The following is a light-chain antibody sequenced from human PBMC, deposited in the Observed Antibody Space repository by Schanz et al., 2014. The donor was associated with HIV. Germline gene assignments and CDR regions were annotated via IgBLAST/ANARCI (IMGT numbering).Light chain of an antibody. CDR3: QQRSNWPPTWT. V-gene: IGKV3D-20*02. J-gene: IGKJ1*01. Sequence: ETVLTQSPGSLSLSPGARATLSCRTSQSVGGSQLAWHQHKRGQAPRLLIYATSFKATGIPDRFSGSGSGTDFTLTISRLEPEDFAVYYCQQRSNWPPTWTFGQGTKVEIK. CDR2: ATS. CDR1: QSVGGSQ.